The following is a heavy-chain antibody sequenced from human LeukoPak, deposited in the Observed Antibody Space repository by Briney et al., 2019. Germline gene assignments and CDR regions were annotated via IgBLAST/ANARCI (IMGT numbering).Heavy chain of an antibody. CDR1: GFTFSSYG. CDR2: IWYGGSNK. J-gene: IGHJ4*02. CDR3: ARDSWFGESFDY. Sequence: GGSLRLSCAASGFTFSSYGMHWVRQAPGKGLEWVAVIWYGGSNKYYADSVKGRFTISRDNAKNSLYLQVNSLRAEDTAVYYCARDSWFGESFDYWGQGTLVTVSS. V-gene: IGHV3-33*08. D-gene: IGHD3-10*01.